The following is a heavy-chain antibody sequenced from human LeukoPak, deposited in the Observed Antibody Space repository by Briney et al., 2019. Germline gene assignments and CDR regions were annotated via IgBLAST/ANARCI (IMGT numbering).Heavy chain of an antibody. CDR2: IIPIFGTA. CDR3: AMWGHSNYHSNYYYYYMDV. Sequence: SVTVSFKASGGTFSSYAISWVRQAPGQGLEWMGGIIPIFGTANYAQKFQGRVTITTDESTSTASMELSSLRSDDTAVYYCAMWGHSNYHSNYYYYYMDVWGKGTTVTVSS. D-gene: IGHD4-11*01. CDR1: GGTFSSYA. J-gene: IGHJ6*03. V-gene: IGHV1-69*05.